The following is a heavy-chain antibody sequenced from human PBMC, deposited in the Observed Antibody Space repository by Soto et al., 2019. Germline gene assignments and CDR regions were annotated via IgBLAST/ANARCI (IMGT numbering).Heavy chain of an antibody. V-gene: IGHV3-30-3*01. J-gene: IGHJ6*02. CDR1: GFTFSDHY. D-gene: IGHD2-8*01. CDR3: ARDLMRDMDV. Sequence: GGSLRLSCAASGFTFSDHYMSWIRQAPGKGLEWVAVISYDGSNKYYADSVKGRFTISRDNSKNTLYLQMNSLRAEDTAVYYCARDLMRDMDVWGQGTTVTVSS. CDR2: ISYDGSNK.